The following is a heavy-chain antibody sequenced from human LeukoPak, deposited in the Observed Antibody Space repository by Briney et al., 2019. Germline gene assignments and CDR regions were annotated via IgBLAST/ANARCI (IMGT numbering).Heavy chain of an antibody. CDR1: GFTFGSYS. J-gene: IGHJ5*02. CDR3: ARGRGPSVGKAPGGLNWFDP. CDR2: IDSRSGNI. V-gene: IGHV3-48*04. Sequence: GGSLRLSCAGSGFTFGSYSMNWVRQAPGVGLEWISYIDSRSGNIYYADSVKGRFTISRDNAKNSLFLQMSSLRAEDTALYYCARGRGPSVGKAPGGLNWFDPWGQGTLVTVSS. D-gene: IGHD6-13*01.